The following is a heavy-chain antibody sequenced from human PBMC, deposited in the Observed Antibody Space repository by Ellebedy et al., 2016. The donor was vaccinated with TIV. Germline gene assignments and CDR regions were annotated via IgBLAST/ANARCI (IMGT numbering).Heavy chain of an antibody. D-gene: IGHD1-26*01. CDR3: ARELSGSYVKSNYFDY. V-gene: IGHV4-59*01. CDR1: GGSISSYY. Sequence: SETLSLTXTVSGGSISSYYWSWIRQPPGKGLEWIGYIYYSGSTNYNPSLKSRVTISVDTSKNQFSLKLSSVTAADTAVYYCARELSGSYVKSNYFDYWGQGTLVTVSS. J-gene: IGHJ4*02. CDR2: IYYSGST.